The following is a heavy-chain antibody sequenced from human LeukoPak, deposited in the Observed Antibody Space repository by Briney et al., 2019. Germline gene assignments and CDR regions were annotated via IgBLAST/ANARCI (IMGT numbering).Heavy chain of an antibody. V-gene: IGHV3-23*01. CDR2: ISGSGGST. Sequence: GGSLRLSCAASGFTFSSYAMSWVRQAPGKGLEWVSAISGSGGSTYYADSVKGRFTISRDNSKNTLYLQMNSLRADDTAVYYCAKVPGSTLMIARRGFDYWGQGTLVTVSS. CDR3: AKVPGSTLMIARRGFDY. CDR1: GFTFSSYA. J-gene: IGHJ4*02. D-gene: IGHD3-22*01.